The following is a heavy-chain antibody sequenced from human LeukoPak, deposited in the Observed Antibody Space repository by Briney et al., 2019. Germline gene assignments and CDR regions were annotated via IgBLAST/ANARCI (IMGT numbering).Heavy chain of an antibody. CDR2: ISYSSTYI. Sequence: GGSLRLSCAASGITFSTYSMNWVRQAPGMGLEWVSSISYSSTYIYYEDSVRGRFTISRDNARNSLYLQMNSLRAEDTAVYYCASTPSVGDYYPWYFDFWGRGALVTVSS. J-gene: IGHJ2*01. CDR1: GITFSTYS. V-gene: IGHV3-21*01. CDR3: ASTPSVGDYYPWYFDF. D-gene: IGHD1-26*01.